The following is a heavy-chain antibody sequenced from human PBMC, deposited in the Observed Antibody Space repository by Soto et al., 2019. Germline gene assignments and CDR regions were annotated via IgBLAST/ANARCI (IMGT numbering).Heavy chain of an antibody. CDR3: AYDILTGYPHTAAYFDY. CDR1: GGTFSSYA. J-gene: IGHJ4*02. CDR2: IIPIFGTA. D-gene: IGHD3-9*01. V-gene: IGHV1-69*12. Sequence: QVQLVQSGAEVKKPGSSVKVSCKASGGTFSSYAISWVRQAPGQGLEWMGGIIPIFGTANYAQKFQGRVTITADESTSTAYMELSSLRSEDTAVYYCAYDILTGYPHTAAYFDYWGQGTLVTVSS.